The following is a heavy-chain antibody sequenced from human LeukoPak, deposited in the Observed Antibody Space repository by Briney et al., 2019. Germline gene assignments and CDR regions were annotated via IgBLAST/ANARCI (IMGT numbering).Heavy chain of an antibody. CDR2: IYYSGST. CDR1: GGAISIDY. D-gene: IGHD6-13*01. Sequence: SETLSLTCTVSGGAISIDYWSWIRQPPGKGLEWIGYIYYSGSTNYNPSLKSRVTISVDTSKNQFSLKLSSVTAADTAVYYCARHPNYSSSWYSFDYWGQGTLVTVSS. J-gene: IGHJ4*02. V-gene: IGHV4-59*08. CDR3: ARHPNYSSSWYSFDY.